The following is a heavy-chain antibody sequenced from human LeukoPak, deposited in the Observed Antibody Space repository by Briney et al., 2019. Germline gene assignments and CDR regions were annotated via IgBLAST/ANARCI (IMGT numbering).Heavy chain of an antibody. J-gene: IGHJ3*02. V-gene: IGHV3-66*02. CDR3: ARHLIVGATEGAFDI. CDR2: IYSGGST. CDR1: GFTVSSNY. Sequence: PPGGSLRLSCAASGFTVSSNYMSWVRQAPGKGLEWVSVIYSGGSTYYADSVKGRFTISRDNSKNTLYLQMNSLRAEDTAVYYCARHLIVGATEGAFDIRGQGTMVTVSS. D-gene: IGHD1-26*01.